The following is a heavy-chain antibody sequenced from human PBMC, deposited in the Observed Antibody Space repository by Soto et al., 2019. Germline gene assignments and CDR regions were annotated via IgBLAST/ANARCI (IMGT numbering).Heavy chain of an antibody. CDR1: GFTFSSYW. Sequence: EVQLVESGGGLVQPGGSLRLSCAASGFTFSSYWMHWVRQAPGKGLVWVSRINSDGSSTGYADSVKGRFTISRDNAKKTLYLQRNSRRAEDTAVYYCERDERIAAAGINYYGRDVGGRGTPVPVSS. CDR3: ERDERIAAAGINYYGRDV. J-gene: IGHJ6*02. CDR2: INSDGSST. D-gene: IGHD6-13*01. V-gene: IGHV3-74*01.